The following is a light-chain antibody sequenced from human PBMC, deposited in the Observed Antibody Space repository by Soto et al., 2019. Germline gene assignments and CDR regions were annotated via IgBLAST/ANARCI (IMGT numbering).Light chain of an antibody. V-gene: IGKV1-5*01. Sequence: DIQMTQSPSTLSASVGDRFTITCLASQSISSWLAWYQQKPGKAPKLLIYDASSLESGVPSRFSGGGSGTDFTLTISSLQAEDVAVYYCQPYYSTPLTVGGGTKVEIK. J-gene: IGKJ4*01. CDR1: QSISSW. CDR2: DAS. CDR3: QPYYSTPLT.